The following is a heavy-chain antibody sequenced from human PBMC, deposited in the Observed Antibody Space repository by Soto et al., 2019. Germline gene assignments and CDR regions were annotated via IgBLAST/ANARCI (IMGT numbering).Heavy chain of an antibody. CDR2: ISWNSHSI. CDR1: GFTFDDYV. V-gene: IGHV3-9*01. Sequence: ESGGGLVQPGRSLRLSCAASGFTFDDYVMHWVRLVPGKGLEWVSGISWNSHSIDYADSVKGRFTISRDNAKNSLYLQMNSLRAEDTAFYYCAKGYDGSGSSHFDFWGQGALVTVSS. CDR3: AKGYDGSGSSHFDF. D-gene: IGHD3-10*01. J-gene: IGHJ4*02.